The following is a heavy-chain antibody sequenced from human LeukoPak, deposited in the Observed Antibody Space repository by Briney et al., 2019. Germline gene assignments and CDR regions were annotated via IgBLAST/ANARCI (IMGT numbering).Heavy chain of an antibody. CDR2: INSDGSST. CDR1: GFTFSSYW. J-gene: IGHJ4*02. D-gene: IGHD4-17*01. CDR3: ARENYGDYEADDY. Sequence: PGGSLRLSCAASGFTFSSYWMHWVRQAPGKGLVWVSRINSDGSSTSYADSVKGRFTISRDNAKNTLYLQMNSLRAEDTAVYCCARENYGDYEADDYWGQGTLVTVPS. V-gene: IGHV3-74*01.